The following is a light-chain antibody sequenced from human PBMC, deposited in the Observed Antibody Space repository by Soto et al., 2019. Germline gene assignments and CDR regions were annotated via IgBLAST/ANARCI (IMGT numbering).Light chain of an antibody. CDR1: QSISSW. J-gene: IGKJ1*01. CDR2: KAS. CDR3: QQYNSYSWT. Sequence: DIQMTQSPSTLSASVGDRVTITCRASQSISSWLAWYQQKPGKAPKLLIYKASSLESGVPSRFSGSGSGTEFTLTISSLQPDDFETYYCQQYNSYSWTFGQGTQVDIX. V-gene: IGKV1-5*03.